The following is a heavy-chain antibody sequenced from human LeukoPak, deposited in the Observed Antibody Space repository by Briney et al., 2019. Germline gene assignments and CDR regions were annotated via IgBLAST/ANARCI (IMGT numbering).Heavy chain of an antibody. CDR1: GFIFSSYS. CDR3: TRDHPGYSGYVQDY. CDR2: ISSTSNYI. D-gene: IGHD5-12*01. Sequence: PGGSLRLSCAASGFIFSSYSMNWVRQAPGKGLEWVSFISSTSNYINYADSVKGRFTISRDNAKNSLYLQMNSLGAEDTALYYCTRDHPGYSGYVQDYWGQGALITVSS. J-gene: IGHJ4*02. V-gene: IGHV3-21*01.